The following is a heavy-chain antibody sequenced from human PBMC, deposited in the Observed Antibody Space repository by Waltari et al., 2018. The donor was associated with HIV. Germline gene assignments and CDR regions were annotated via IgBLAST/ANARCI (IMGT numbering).Heavy chain of an antibody. CDR2: INHSGST. J-gene: IGHJ5*02. D-gene: IGHD3-3*01. Sequence: QVQLQQWGAGLLKPSETLSLTCAVYGGSFSGYYWSWIRQPPGKGLEWIGEINHSGSTNYNPSLKSRVTISVDTSKNQFSLKLSSVTAADTAVYYCAAAAASVLRFLEWLLSGGWFDPWGQGTLVTVSS. CDR3: AAAAASVLRFLEWLLSGGWFDP. CDR1: GGSFSGYY. V-gene: IGHV4-34*01.